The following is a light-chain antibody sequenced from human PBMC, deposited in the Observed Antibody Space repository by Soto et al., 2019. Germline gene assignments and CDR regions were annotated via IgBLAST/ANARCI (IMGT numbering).Light chain of an antibody. CDR2: GIS. J-gene: IGKJ4*01. CDR3: QQYGSSLLT. Sequence: EIVLTQSPGTLSLSPGERATLSYRASQSVSSSYLAWYQQKPGQAPRLLIYGISSRATGIPDRFSGSGSGTDFTLTISRLEPEDFAVYYCQQYGSSLLTFGGGTKVEI. V-gene: IGKV3-20*01. CDR1: QSVSSSY.